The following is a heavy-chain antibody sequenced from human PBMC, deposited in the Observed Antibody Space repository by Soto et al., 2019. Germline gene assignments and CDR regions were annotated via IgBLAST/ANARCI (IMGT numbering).Heavy chain of an antibody. CDR3: ARGVRFQGRVYYFDY. Sequence: EVQLVESGGGLVQPGGSLRLSCAASGFTFSSYWMSWVRQAPGKGLEWVANIKHDGSEKYYVDSVKGRFTISRDNAKNSLYLQMNSLRAEDTAVYYCARGVRFQGRVYYFDYWGQGTLVTVSS. CDR1: GFTFSSYW. V-gene: IGHV3-7*01. D-gene: IGHD3-3*01. J-gene: IGHJ4*02. CDR2: IKHDGSEK.